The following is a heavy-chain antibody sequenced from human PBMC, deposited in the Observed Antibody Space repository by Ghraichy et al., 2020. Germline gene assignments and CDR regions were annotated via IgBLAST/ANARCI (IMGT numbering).Heavy chain of an antibody. Sequence: SETLSLTCTVSGDSVSSDSHYWSWIRQPPGKGLQWIGHIYYSGSANYNPSLQSRVTISIDVSKNQFSLKLSSVTAADTAVYYCARDRDRVSDYDAFDIWGQGTMVTVSS. V-gene: IGHV4-61*01. J-gene: IGHJ3*02. CDR1: GDSVSSDSHY. D-gene: IGHD5/OR15-5a*01. CDR3: ARDRDRVSDYDAFDI. CDR2: IYYSGSA.